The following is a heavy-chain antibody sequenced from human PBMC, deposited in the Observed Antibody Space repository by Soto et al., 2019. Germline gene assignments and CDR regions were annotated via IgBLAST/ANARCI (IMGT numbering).Heavy chain of an antibody. J-gene: IGHJ6*02. CDR2: INHSGST. CDR3: ARGGYSYGFPLYYGMDV. D-gene: IGHD5-18*01. Sequence: QVQLQQWGAGLLKPSETLSLTCAVCGGSFSGYYWSWIRQPPGKGLEWIGEINHSGSTNYNPSLKSRVTISVDTSKNQFSLKLSSVTAADTAVYYCARGGYSYGFPLYYGMDVWGQGTTVTVSS. CDR1: GGSFSGYY. V-gene: IGHV4-34*01.